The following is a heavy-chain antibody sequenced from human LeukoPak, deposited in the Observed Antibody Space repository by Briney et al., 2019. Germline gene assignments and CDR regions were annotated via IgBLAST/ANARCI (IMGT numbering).Heavy chain of an antibody. D-gene: IGHD6-6*01. CDR1: GFTFSSYA. CDR3: ARVARIAARPDYFDY. Sequence: GGSLRLSCVASGFTFSSYAMTWVRQAPGKGLEWVSAISGSGSTYYADSVKGRFTISRDNSKNTLYLQMNSLRAEDTAVYYCARVARIAARPDYFDYWGQGTLVTVSS. V-gene: IGHV3-23*01. CDR2: ISGSGST. J-gene: IGHJ4*02.